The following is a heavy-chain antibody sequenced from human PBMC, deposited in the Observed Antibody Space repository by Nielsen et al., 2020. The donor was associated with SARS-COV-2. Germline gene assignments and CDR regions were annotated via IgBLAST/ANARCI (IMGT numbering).Heavy chain of an antibody. CDR3: ASLGYCTNGVCYTGFDY. V-gene: IGHV3-23*01. CDR2: ISGSGGST. D-gene: IGHD2-8*01. CDR1: GFTFSSYG. Sequence: GESLKISCAASGFTFSSYGMHWVRQAPGKGLEWVSAISGSGGSTYYADSVKGRFTISRDNSKNTLYLQMNSLRAEDTAVYYCASLGYCTNGVCYTGFDYWGQGTLVTVSS. J-gene: IGHJ4*02.